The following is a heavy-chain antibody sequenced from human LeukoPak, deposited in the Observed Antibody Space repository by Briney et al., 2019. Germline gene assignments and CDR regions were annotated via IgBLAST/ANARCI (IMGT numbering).Heavy chain of an antibody. D-gene: IGHD3-10*01. CDR3: ARHYRTTYGTWPPHAFDI. V-gene: IGHV4-39*07. Sequence: SETLSLTCTVSGGSISSSSYYWGWIRQPPGKGLEWIGSIYYSGSTYYNPSLKSRVTISVDTSKNQFSLKLSSVTAADTAVYYCARHYRTTYGTWPPHAFDIWGQGTMVTVSS. J-gene: IGHJ3*02. CDR1: GGSISSSSYY. CDR2: IYYSGST.